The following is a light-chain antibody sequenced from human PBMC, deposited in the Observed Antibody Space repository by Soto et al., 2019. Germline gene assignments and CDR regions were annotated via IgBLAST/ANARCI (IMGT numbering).Light chain of an antibody. V-gene: IGKV2-29*03. CDR2: EVS. J-gene: IGKJ5*01. Sequence: FVVTQPPLSLSVAPGQPASISCKSSQSLLHITGETFLFWYLQKPGQSPQLLIYEVSTRVSGVPDRFSGSGSGTDFTLEISRVETDDFATYYCQQYHRSSITFGQGTRLEI. CDR3: QQYHRSSIT. CDR1: QSLLHITGETF.